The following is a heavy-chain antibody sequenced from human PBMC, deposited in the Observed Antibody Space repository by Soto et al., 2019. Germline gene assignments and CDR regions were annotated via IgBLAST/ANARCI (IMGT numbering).Heavy chain of an antibody. CDR1: GYTFTSYG. J-gene: IGHJ4*02. D-gene: IGHD3-22*01. V-gene: IGHV1-18*04. CDR2: ISAYNGNT. CDR3: ARDLSPYYYDSSGVSYFDY. Sequence: ASVKVSCKASGYTFTSYGISWVRQAPGQGLEWMGWISAYNGNTNYAQKLQGRVTMTTDTSTSTAYMELRSLRSDDTAVYYCARDLSPYYYDSSGVSYFDYWGQGTLVTVSS.